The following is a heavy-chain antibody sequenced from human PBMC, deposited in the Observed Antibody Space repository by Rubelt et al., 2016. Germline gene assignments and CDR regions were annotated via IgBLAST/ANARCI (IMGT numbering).Heavy chain of an antibody. J-gene: IGHJ6*02. V-gene: IGHV4-34*01. CDR2: IYYSGST. CDR1: GGSFSGYY. CDR3: ARGITGTAYGMDV. Sequence: QVQLQQWGAGLLKPSETLSLTCAVYGGSFSGYYWSWIRQPPGKGLEWIGSIYYSGSTYYNPSLKSRVTISVDTSKNQFSLKLSSVTAADTAVYYCARGITGTAYGMDVWGQGTTVTVSS. D-gene: IGHD1-20*01.